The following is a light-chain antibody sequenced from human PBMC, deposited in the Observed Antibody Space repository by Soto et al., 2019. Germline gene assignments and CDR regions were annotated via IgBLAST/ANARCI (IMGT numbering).Light chain of an antibody. J-gene: IGLJ2*01. V-gene: IGLV4-69*01. Sequence: QSVLTQSPSASASLGASVKVTCTLSSGHSSYAIAWHQQQPEKGPRYLMHLNSDGSHIKGDVIPDRFSGSSSGAERYLTISSLQSEDEADYFCQTWGTGIVVFGGVTKLTVL. CDR3: QTWGTGIVV. CDR1: SGHSSYA. CDR2: LNSDGSH.